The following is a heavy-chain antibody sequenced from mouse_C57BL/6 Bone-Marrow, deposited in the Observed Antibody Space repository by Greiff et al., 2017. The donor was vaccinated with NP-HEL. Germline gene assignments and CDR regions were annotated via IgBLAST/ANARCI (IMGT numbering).Heavy chain of an antibody. J-gene: IGHJ1*03. D-gene: IGHD3-3*01. CDR3: ARDSRDGWYFDV. Sequence: EVKLVESEGGLVQPGSSMKLSCTASGFTFSDYYMAWVRQVPEKGLEWVANINYDGSSTYYLDSLKSRFIISRDNAKNILYLQMSSLKSEDTATYYCARDSRDGWYFDVWGTGTTVTVSS. V-gene: IGHV5-16*01. CDR2: INYDGSST. CDR1: GFTFSDYY.